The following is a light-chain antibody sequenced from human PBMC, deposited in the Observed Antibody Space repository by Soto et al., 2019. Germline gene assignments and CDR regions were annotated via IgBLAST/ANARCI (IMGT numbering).Light chain of an antibody. CDR2: RNF. V-gene: IGLV3-9*01. CDR3: SSYTSSRAYV. J-gene: IGLJ1*01. Sequence: SYEVTQSLSVSVALGQTARITCGGNNIETKNAHWYQQKPGQSPVLVMYRNFNRPSGTPERFSGSTSGNTATLTISRVQAGDEADYYCSSYTSSRAYVFGIGTKLTVL. CDR1: NIETKN.